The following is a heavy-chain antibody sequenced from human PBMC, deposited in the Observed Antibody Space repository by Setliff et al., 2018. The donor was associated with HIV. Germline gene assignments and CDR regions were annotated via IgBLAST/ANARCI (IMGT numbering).Heavy chain of an antibody. Sequence: LRLSCAASGFTFSNYGMHWVRQAPGKGLGWVAVIWYDGSSEYYGDSVKGRFTISRDNSKKTLYLQMNSLRAEDTAVYYCARDPGGDTSGYLIYYYDYWGQGTLVTVSS. CDR3: ARDPGGDTSGYLIYYYDY. CDR1: GFTFSNYG. V-gene: IGHV3-33*01. CDR2: IWYDGSSE. D-gene: IGHD3-22*01. J-gene: IGHJ4*02.